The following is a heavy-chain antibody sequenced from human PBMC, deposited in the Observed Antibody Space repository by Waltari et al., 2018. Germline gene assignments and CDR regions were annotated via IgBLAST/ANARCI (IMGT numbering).Heavy chain of an antibody. CDR2: ISWNSGSI. D-gene: IGHD5-18*01. CDR3: TKRRWLQLGAFDI. CDR1: GFTFDDYA. Sequence: EVQLVESGGGLVQPGRSLRLSCAASGFTFDDYAMHWVRQAPGKGLEWVSGISWNSGSIGYADSVKGRFTISRDNAKNSLYLQMNSLRAEDTALYYCTKRRWLQLGAFDIWGQGTMVTVSS. V-gene: IGHV3-9*01. J-gene: IGHJ3*02.